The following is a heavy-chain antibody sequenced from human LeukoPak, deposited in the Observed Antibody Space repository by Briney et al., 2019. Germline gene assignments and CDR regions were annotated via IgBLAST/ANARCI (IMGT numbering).Heavy chain of an antibody. V-gene: IGHV3-7*03. D-gene: IGHD3-3*01. J-gene: IGHJ4*02. CDR1: GFTFGKYW. Sequence: GGSLRLSCVASGFTFGKYWMSWVRQAPGKGLEWMANIKLDGSEKNYVDSVKGRFTISRDNTKNSLYLQMNSLRVEDTAVFYCARDQYDTWSRRGNFDSWGQGTLVIVSS. CDR3: ARDQYDTWSRRGNFDS. CDR2: IKLDGSEK.